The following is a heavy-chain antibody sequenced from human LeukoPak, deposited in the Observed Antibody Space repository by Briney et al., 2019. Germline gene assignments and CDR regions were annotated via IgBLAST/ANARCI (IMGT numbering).Heavy chain of an antibody. V-gene: IGHV4-30-2*01. CDR1: GGSISSGGYS. D-gene: IGHD2-15*01. Sequence: SETLSLTCAVSGGSISSGGYSWSWIRQPPGKGLEWIGYIYHSGSTYYNPSLKSRVTISVDRSKNQFSLKLSSVTAADTAVYYCARVRIQDIVVGQGWYFDLWGRGTLVTVSS. CDR2: IYHSGST. J-gene: IGHJ2*01. CDR3: ARVRIQDIVVGQGWYFDL.